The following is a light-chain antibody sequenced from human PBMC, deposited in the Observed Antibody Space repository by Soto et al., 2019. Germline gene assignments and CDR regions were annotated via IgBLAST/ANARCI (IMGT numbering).Light chain of an antibody. J-gene: IGKJ1*01. CDR1: QSVRSGS. Sequence: PGEIATLSCRASQSVRSGSIAWYQQKLGQAPRLLIYDASSRATGIPDRFSGSGSGTDFTLTISRLEPEDFAVYHCQQYGSSPWTFGQGTKVDIK. CDR2: DAS. CDR3: QQYGSSPWT. V-gene: IGKV3-20*01.